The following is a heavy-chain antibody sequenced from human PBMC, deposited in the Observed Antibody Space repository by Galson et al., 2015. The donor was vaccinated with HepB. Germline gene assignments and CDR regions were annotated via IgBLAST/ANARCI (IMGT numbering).Heavy chain of an antibody. D-gene: IGHD1-1*01. CDR3: ASTTGTFELGFAAFDI. CDR1: GGSISSGGYY. V-gene: IGHV4-31*03. CDR2: IYYSGST. Sequence: TLSLTCTVSGGSISSGGYYWNWIRQHPGKGLEWIGYIYYSGSTYYNPSLKSRVSISVDTSKNQFSLNLSSVTAADTAVHYCASTTGTFELGFAAFDIWGQGTMVTVSS. J-gene: IGHJ3*02.